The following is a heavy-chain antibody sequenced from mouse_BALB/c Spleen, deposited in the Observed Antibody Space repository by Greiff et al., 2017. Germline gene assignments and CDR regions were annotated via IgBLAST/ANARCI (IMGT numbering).Heavy chain of an antibody. CDR2: ISSGSSTI. J-gene: IGHJ4*01. CDR1: GFTFSSFG. CDR3: ARPPIYYYGSSPYYYAMDY. D-gene: IGHD1-1*01. V-gene: IGHV5-17*02. Sequence: EVKLMESGGGLVQPGGSRKLSCAASGFTFSSFGMHWVRQAPEKGLEWVAYISSGSSTIYYADTVKGRFTISRDNPKNTLFLQMTSLRSEDTAMYYCARPPIYYYGSSPYYYAMDYWGQGTSVTVSS.